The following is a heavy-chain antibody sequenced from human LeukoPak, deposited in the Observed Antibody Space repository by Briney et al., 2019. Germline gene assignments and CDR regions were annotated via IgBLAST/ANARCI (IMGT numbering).Heavy chain of an antibody. V-gene: IGHV4-61*05. CDR2: IYYSGST. D-gene: IGHD3-22*01. J-gene: IGHJ4*02. CDR3: ARHHSGYSSFDY. Sequence: PSETLSLTCTVSGGSISSSSYYWGWIRQPPGKGLEWIGYIYYSGSTNYNPSLKSRVTISVDTSKNQFSLKLSSVTAADTAVYYCARHHSGYSSFDYWGQGTLVTVSS. CDR1: GGSISSSSYY.